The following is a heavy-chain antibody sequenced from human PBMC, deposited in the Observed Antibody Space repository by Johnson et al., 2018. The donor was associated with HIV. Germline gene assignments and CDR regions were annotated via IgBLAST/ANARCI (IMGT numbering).Heavy chain of an antibody. Sequence: QVQLVESGGGVVQPGRSLRLSCAASGFTFSSYGMHWVRQAPGKGLEWVAVISYDGSNKYYADSVKGRFTISRDNSKNTLHLQMNSLRAEDTAVYYCATRDPTYRPGAFDLWGQGTMVTVSS. CDR2: ISYDGSNK. CDR1: GFTFSSYG. D-gene: IGHD1-14*01. CDR3: ATRDPTYRPGAFDL. J-gene: IGHJ3*01. V-gene: IGHV3-30*19.